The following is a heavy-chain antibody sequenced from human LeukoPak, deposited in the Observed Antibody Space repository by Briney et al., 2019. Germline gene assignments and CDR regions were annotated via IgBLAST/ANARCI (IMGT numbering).Heavy chain of an antibody. CDR2: IWYDGSNK. D-gene: IGHD3-22*01. V-gene: IGHV3-33*08. J-gene: IGHJ4*02. Sequence: PGGSLRLSCAVSGLTFSSSWMHWVRQAPGKGLEWVAVIWYDGSNKYYADSVKGRFTISRDNSKNTLYLQMNSLRAEDTAVYYCARDGSYDSSGYYSWGQGTLVTVSS. CDR1: GLTFSSSW. CDR3: ARDGSYDSSGYYS.